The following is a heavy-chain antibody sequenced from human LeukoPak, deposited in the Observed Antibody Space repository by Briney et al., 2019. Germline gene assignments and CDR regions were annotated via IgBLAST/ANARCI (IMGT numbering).Heavy chain of an antibody. CDR1: GFTFSSYG. CDR2: ISYDGSNK. J-gene: IGHJ4*02. V-gene: IGHV3-30*18. D-gene: IGHD3-3*02. Sequence: PGGYLRLSCAASGFTFSSYGMHWVRQAPGKGLEWVAVISYDGSNKYYADSVKGRFTISRDNSKNTLYLQMNSLRAEDTAVYYCAKDLAYYFDYWGQGTLVTVSS. CDR3: AKDLAYYFDY.